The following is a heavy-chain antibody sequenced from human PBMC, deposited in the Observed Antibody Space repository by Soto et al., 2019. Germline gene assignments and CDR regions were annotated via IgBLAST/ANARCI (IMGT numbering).Heavy chain of an antibody. J-gene: IGHJ6*03. CDR1: GFTFSSYA. D-gene: IGHD2-15*01. Sequence: GGSLRLSCAASGFTFSSYAMSWVRQAPGKGLEWVSAISGSGGSTYYADSVKGRFTISRDNSKNTLYLQMNSLRAEDTAVYYCAKAAEAIRLDIVARGYYYYMDVWGKGTTVTVSS. CDR3: AKAAEAIRLDIVARGYYYYMDV. CDR2: ISGSGGST. V-gene: IGHV3-23*01.